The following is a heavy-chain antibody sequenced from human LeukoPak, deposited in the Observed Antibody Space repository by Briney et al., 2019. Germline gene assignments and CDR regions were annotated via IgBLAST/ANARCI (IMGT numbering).Heavy chain of an antibody. V-gene: IGHV1-46*01. CDR1: GYTFTSYY. CDR3: ARGAGGVIPAAQSYDY. D-gene: IGHD2-2*01. J-gene: IGHJ4*02. Sequence: ASVEVSCKASGYTFTSYYMHWVRQAPGQGLEWMGIINPSGGSTSYAQKFQGRVTMTRDTSTSTVYMELSSLRPEDTAVYYCARGAGGVIPAAQSYDYWGQGTLVTVSS. CDR2: INPSGGST.